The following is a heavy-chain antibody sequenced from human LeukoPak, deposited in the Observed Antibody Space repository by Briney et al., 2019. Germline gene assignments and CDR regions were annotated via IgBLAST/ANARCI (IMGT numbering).Heavy chain of an antibody. CDR1: GGSVNSYY. CDR3: ARMVPAGTHNY. J-gene: IGHJ4*02. V-gene: IGHV4-4*07. CDR2: IYASGSN. D-gene: IGHD2-2*01. Sequence: SETLSLTCTVSGGSVNSYYWRWIRQPAGKGLEWIGHIYASGSNDYNPSLKSRLTMSLDMAKNQFPLRLTSVTAADTDGYFCARMVPAGTHNYWGQGLLVTVSS.